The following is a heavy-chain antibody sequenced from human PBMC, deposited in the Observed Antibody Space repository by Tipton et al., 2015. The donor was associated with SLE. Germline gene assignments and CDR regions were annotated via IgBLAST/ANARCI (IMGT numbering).Heavy chain of an antibody. CDR3: AKDRLLWFGELSPPGDY. CDR2: ISGSGGDT. Sequence: SLRLSCAATGFTFSNYAMSWVRQAPGKGLEWVSGISGSGGDTYYADSVQGRFTISRDNSKNTLYLQMNSLRAEDTAVYYCAKDRLLWFGELSPPGDYWGQGTLVTVSS. CDR1: GFTFSNYA. V-gene: IGHV3-23*01. D-gene: IGHD3-10*01. J-gene: IGHJ4*02.